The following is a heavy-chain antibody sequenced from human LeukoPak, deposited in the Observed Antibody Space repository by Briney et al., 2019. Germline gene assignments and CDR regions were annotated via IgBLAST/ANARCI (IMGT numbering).Heavy chain of an antibody. CDR1: GGTFSSYA. J-gene: IGHJ6*03. Sequence: ASVKVSCKASGGTFSSYAISWVRQAPGQGLEWMGGIIPIFGTANYAQKFQGRVTITTDESTSTAYMELSSLRSEDTAVYYCARIAVAGRRHYYYYYYMDVWGKGTTVTVSS. CDR2: IIPIFGTA. D-gene: IGHD6-19*01. V-gene: IGHV1-69*05. CDR3: ARIAVAGRRHYYYYYYMDV.